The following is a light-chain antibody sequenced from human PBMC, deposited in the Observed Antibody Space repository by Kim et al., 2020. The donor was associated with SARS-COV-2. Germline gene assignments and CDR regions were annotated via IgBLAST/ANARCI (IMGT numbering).Light chain of an antibody. J-gene: IGLJ3*02. Sequence: VALGQTARSNCGGNSSGSKNVRWYQQKRGEAPVLVIYRDRKRPSGIAERFSGSNGGKAATLTISRDQDEDEADYYCQVGDSSTAVFGGGTQLTVL. V-gene: IGLV3-9*01. CDR1: SSGSKN. CDR2: RDR. CDR3: QVGDSSTAV.